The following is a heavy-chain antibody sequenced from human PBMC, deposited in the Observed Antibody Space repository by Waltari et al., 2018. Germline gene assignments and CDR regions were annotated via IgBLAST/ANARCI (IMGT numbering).Heavy chain of an antibody. V-gene: IGHV3-23*01. CDR3: AKXDHLNYHYAMDX. Sequence: EVQXLEXGGGLVQTGGSLXLSCAVSGFTFSNYAVSWVRQAPGXGLDWXSALSXSGNTXYADSVKGRFXISRDNSKNTLYLEMNSXRAEDTAVXYXAKXDHLNYHYAMDXWGQGTTVTVSS. CDR1: GFTFSNYA. CDR2: LSXSGNT. J-gene: IGHJ6*02.